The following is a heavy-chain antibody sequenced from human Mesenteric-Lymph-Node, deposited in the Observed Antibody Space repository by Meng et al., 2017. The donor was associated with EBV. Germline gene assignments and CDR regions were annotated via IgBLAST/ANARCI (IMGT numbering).Heavy chain of an antibody. V-gene: IGHV1-2*06. CDR3: ASTILVPGPDS. CDR1: GYTFTNYY. CDR2: IDPNSGDT. D-gene: IGHD2-2*01. J-gene: IGHJ5*01. Sequence: QGQLCQSGPGGKNPGNTVKCSCKASGYTFTNYYINWVRQAPGQGLEWMGRIDPNSGDTDYAQKFQARVTMTRDTSIRTAYMELDSLRSDDTAVYYCASTILVPGPDSWGQGTLVTVSS.